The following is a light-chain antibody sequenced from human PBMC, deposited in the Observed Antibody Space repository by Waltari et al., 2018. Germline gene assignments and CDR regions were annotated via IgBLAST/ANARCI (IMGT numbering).Light chain of an antibody. CDR2: AAS. J-gene: IGKJ1*01. Sequence: EIVMTQSPATLSVSPGDRATLSCRASQRISSHLAWYQQKPGQAPRLVIYAASTRATGIPARFSGSGSGTDFTLTISSLQSEDFAVYYCQQYNELKTFGQGTKVEIK. CDR1: QRISSH. CDR3: QQYNELKT. V-gene: IGKV3-15*01.